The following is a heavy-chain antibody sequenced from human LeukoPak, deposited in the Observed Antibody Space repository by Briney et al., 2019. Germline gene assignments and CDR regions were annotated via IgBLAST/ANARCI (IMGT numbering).Heavy chain of an antibody. CDR1: GYTFTSYS. CDR3: ARGATYISGHHDA. V-gene: IGHV1-46*01. D-gene: IGHD6-19*01. J-gene: IGHJ4*02. Sequence: ASVKVSCKASGYTFTSYSMQWVRQAPGQGLEWMGIINPSGDSTSYTQKLQGRLTMTRDTSTNTVYMELSSLRSDDTAVYYCARGATYISGHHDAWGPGTLVTVSS. CDR2: INPSGDST.